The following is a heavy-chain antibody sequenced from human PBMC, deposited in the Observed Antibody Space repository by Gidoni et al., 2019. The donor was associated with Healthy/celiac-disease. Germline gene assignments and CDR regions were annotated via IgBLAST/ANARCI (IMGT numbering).Heavy chain of an antibody. CDR3: ARGRTPSAVVVAATDWFDP. Sequence: EVQLVESGGGLVQPGGSLRLSCAASGFPFTCYSMNWVRQAPGKGLEWVSYISSSSSTIYYADSVKGRFTISRDNAKNSLYLQMNSLRDEDTAVYYCARGRTPSAVVVAATDWFDPWGQGTLVTVSS. D-gene: IGHD2-15*01. CDR1: GFPFTCYS. J-gene: IGHJ5*02. CDR2: ISSSSSTI. V-gene: IGHV3-48*02.